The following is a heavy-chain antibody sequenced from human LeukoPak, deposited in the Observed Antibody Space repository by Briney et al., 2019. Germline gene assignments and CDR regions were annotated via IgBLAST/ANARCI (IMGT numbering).Heavy chain of an antibody. V-gene: IGHV3-66*01. Sequence: GGSLRLSCAASGFTVSSNYMSRVRQAPGKGLEWVSVIYTGGSTYYADSVKGRFTISRDNSKNTLYLQMNSLRAEDTAVYYCARALQLWSPFDYWGQGTLVTVSS. CDR3: ARALQLWSPFDY. CDR2: IYTGGST. J-gene: IGHJ4*02. D-gene: IGHD5-18*01. CDR1: GFTVSSNY.